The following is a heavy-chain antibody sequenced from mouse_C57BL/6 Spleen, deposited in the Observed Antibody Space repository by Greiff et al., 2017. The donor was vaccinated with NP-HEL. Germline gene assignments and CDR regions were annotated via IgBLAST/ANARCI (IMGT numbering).Heavy chain of an antibody. D-gene: IGHD2-3*01. J-gene: IGHJ4*01. V-gene: IGHV1-54*01. CDR1: GYAFTNYL. Sequence: VQLQESGAELVRPGTSVKVSCKASGYAFTNYLIEWVKQRPGQGLEWIGVINPGSGGTNYNEKFKGKATLTADKSSSTAYMQLSSLTSEDSAVYFCARTGDGYLYAMDYWGQGTSVTVSS. CDR2: INPGSGGT. CDR3: ARTGDGYLYAMDY.